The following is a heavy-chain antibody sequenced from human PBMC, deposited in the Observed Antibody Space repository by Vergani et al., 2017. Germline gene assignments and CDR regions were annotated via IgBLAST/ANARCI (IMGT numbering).Heavy chain of an antibody. Sequence: EVQLLESGGGLVQPGGSLRLSCAASGFTFSSYAMSWVRQAPGKGLEWVSAISGSGGSTYYADSVKGRFTISRDNSKNTLYLQMNSLRAEDTAVYYCARXKALYCSGGSCYPPPYYYYGMDVWGQGTTVTVSS. J-gene: IGHJ6*02. CDR2: ISGSGGST. CDR3: ARXKALYCSGGSCYPPPYYYYGMDV. V-gene: IGHV3-23*01. CDR1: GFTFSSYA. D-gene: IGHD2-15*01.